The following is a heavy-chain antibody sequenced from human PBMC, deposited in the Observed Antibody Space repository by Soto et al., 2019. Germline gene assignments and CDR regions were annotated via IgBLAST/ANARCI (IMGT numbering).Heavy chain of an antibody. CDR1: GYTLISYA. Sequence: QVQLGQSGAEVKKPGASVKVSCKASGYTLISYAIHWVRQAPGQRLEWMGWINAGNGDTKYSQKFEGRVTITRDTSATKAYMDLNSLRSEDTAVYYCARDRWVTTNGLDPWGQGTLVTVSS. CDR2: INAGNGDT. J-gene: IGHJ5*02. V-gene: IGHV1-3*01. D-gene: IGHD4-17*01. CDR3: ARDRWVTTNGLDP.